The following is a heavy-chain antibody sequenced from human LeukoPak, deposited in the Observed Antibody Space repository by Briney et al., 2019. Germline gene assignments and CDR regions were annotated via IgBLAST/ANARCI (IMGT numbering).Heavy chain of an antibody. D-gene: IGHD1-26*01. J-gene: IGHJ6*03. CDR1: GGTFSSYA. CDR3: ARGVSIVGATWYYYYMDV. Sequence: ASVKVSCKASGGTFSSYAINWVRQATGQGLEWMGWMNPNSGNTGYAQKFQGRVTMTRNTSISTAYMELSSLRSEDTAVYYCARGVSIVGATWYYYYMDVWGKGTTVTVSS. V-gene: IGHV1-8*02. CDR2: MNPNSGNT.